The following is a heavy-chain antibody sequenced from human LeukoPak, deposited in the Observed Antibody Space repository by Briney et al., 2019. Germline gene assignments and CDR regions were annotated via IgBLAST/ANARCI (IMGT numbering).Heavy chain of an antibody. CDR3: ARVGPEHAFVLKMGDSGSPCYMDV. CDR1: GYTFTGYY. J-gene: IGHJ6*03. CDR2: INPNSGGT. V-gene: IGHV1-2*02. Sequence: GASVKVSCKASGYTFTGYYMHWVQQAPGQGLEWMGWINPNSGGTNYAQKFQGRVTMTTDTSTSTAYMELRSLRSDDTAVYYCARVGPEHAFVLKMGDSGSPCYMDVWGKGTTVTISS. D-gene: IGHD3-10*01.